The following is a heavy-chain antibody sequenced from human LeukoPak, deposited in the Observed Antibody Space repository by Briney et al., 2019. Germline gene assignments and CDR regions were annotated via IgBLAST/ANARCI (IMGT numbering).Heavy chain of an antibody. D-gene: IGHD3-3*01. Sequence: ASVKVSCKASGYTFTNYNINWVRQATGQGLEWMAWMNPNNANTGYAQKFQDRVTLTRNTSISTAYMELSSLRSEDTAVYYCARSVSRTGKKYYDFWSGSINYFDYWGQGTLVTVSS. CDR1: GYTFTNYN. V-gene: IGHV1-8*01. CDR2: MNPNNANT. CDR3: ARSVSRTGKKYYDFWSGSINYFDY. J-gene: IGHJ4*02.